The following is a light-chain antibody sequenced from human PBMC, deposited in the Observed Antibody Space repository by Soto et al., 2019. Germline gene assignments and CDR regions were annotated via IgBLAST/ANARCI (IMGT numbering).Light chain of an antibody. CDR2: GTS. Sequence: EIALTQSPGTLSLSPGERATLSCGASQSVGSTNLAWYQQKPGQAPRLLIYGTSSRPIGIPDRFSGSGSGTDFTLTISRLEPEDFAVYYCQQYDNSRWTFGQGTRVEIK. CDR3: QQYDNSRWT. CDR1: QSVGSTN. V-gene: IGKV3-20*01. J-gene: IGKJ1*01.